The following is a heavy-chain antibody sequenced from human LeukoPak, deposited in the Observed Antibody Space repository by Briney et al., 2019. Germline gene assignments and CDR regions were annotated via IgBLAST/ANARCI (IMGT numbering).Heavy chain of an antibody. Sequence: GGSLRLSCAASGFTFSTYAMRWVRQAPGKGLEWVAVISYDGTNKYYADSVKGRFTISRDNSKKTLYLKMNSLRAEDTAVYYCARSMGVAQPRFDYWGQGTLVTVSS. D-gene: IGHD6-19*01. CDR3: ARSMGVAQPRFDY. V-gene: IGHV3-30-3*01. CDR2: ISYDGTNK. CDR1: GFTFSTYA. J-gene: IGHJ4*02.